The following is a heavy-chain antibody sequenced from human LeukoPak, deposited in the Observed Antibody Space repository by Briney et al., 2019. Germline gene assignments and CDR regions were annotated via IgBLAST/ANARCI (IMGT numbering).Heavy chain of an antibody. CDR1: GFTFSSYS. J-gene: IGHJ4*02. Sequence: TGGSLRLSCAASGFTFSSYSMNCVRHAPGKGLEWVSSISSSSSYIYYTDSVKGRFTISRDNAKNSLYVQMKRLRAEDTAVYYCAREVGGSCYSGGCWGQGTLVTVSS. CDR3: AREVGGSCYSGGC. D-gene: IGHD2-15*01. CDR2: ISSSSSYI. V-gene: IGHV3-21*01.